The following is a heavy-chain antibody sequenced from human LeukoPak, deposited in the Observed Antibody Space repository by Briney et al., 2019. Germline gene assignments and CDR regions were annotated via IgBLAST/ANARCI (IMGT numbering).Heavy chain of an antibody. V-gene: IGHV4-4*07. Sequence: PSETLSLTCTLSGGSISSYYWSWIRQPAGKGLEWIGRIYTSGSTNYNPSLKSRVTMSVDTSKNQFSLKLSSVTAADTAVYYCARDLNIYDSSGRLDYWGQGTLVTVSS. CDR3: ARDLNIYDSSGRLDY. CDR1: GGSISSYY. J-gene: IGHJ4*02. CDR2: IYTSGST. D-gene: IGHD3-22*01.